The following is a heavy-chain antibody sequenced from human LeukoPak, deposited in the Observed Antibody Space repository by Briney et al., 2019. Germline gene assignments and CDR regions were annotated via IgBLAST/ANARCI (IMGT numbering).Heavy chain of an antibody. CDR3: VKDGSGSYYTYYFDY. CDR2: ISSNGGST. J-gene: IGHJ4*02. D-gene: IGHD3-10*01. V-gene: IGHV3-64D*06. CDR1: GFTFSNYA. Sequence: GRSLRLSCAASGFTFSNYAMHWVRQAPGKGLEYVSAISSNGGSTYYADSVKGRFTISRDNSKNTLYLQMSSLRAEDTAVYYCVKDGSGSYYTYYFDYWGQGTLVTVSS.